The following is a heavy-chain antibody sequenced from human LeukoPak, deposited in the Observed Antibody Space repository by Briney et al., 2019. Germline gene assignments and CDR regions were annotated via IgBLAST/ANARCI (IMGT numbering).Heavy chain of an antibody. CDR3: ARRGHGYGSPFDY. V-gene: IGHV3-66*04. CDR2: IYSGGNT. D-gene: IGHD5-18*01. Sequence: PGGSLRLSCAASRFTFSNFAMSWVRQAPGKGLEWVSMIYSGGNTFYTDSVKGRFIISRDNSKNTLDLQMNSLRAEDTAVYYCARRGHGYGSPFDYWGQGTLVTVSS. CDR1: RFTFSNFA. J-gene: IGHJ4*02.